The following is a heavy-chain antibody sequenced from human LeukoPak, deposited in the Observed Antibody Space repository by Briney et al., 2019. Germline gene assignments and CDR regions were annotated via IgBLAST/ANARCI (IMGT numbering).Heavy chain of an antibody. D-gene: IGHD6-6*01. CDR2: INWNGGSK. CDR1: GFTFDDYA. V-gene: IGHV3-20*04. J-gene: IGHJ4*02. CDR3: ARDRYSSSAGVFDY. Sequence: PGGSLRLSCSASGFTFDDYAMSWVRQAPGKGLESVSGINWNGGSKGYADSVKGRFTISRDNAKNSLYLQMNSLRAEDTALYYCARDRYSSSAGVFDYWGQGTLVTVSS.